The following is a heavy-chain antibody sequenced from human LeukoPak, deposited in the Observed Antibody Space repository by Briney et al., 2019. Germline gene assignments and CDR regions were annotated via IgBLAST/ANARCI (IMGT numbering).Heavy chain of an antibody. J-gene: IGHJ4*02. Sequence: SETLSLTCTVSGGSISSYYWSWIRQPPGKGLEWIGYISYSGRINYNPSLKSRVTKSVDTSKNQFSLRLSSVTAADTAVYYCARAAVTGTPLSFDYWGQGTLVTVSS. CDR3: ARAAVTGTPLSFDY. CDR1: GGSISSYY. CDR2: ISYSGRI. D-gene: IGHD6-19*01. V-gene: IGHV4-59*01.